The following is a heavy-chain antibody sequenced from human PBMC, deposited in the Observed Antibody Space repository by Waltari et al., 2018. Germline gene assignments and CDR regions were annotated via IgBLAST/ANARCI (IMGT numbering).Heavy chain of an antibody. CDR3: ARGTSAGGMGTGYDWREVFDY. D-gene: IGHD5-12*01. Sequence: QVQLVQSGAEVKKPGSSVKVSCKASGGTFSSYAISWVRQAPGQGLAWMGGIIPIFGTANYAQKFQGRVTITADESTSTAYMELSSLRSEDTAVYYCARGTSAGGMGTGYDWREVFDYWGQGTLVTVSS. V-gene: IGHV1-69*13. J-gene: IGHJ4*02. CDR1: GGTFSSYA. CDR2: IIPIFGTA.